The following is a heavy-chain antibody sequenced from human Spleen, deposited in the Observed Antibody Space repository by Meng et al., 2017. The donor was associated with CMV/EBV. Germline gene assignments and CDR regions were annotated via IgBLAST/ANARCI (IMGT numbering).Heavy chain of an antibody. J-gene: IGHJ6*02. V-gene: IGHV3-21*01. D-gene: IGHD1-26*01. CDR3: ARDARQQWGGDYYYYGMDV. Sequence: GSLKISCRASGFTFSSYGITWVRQAPGKGLEWVASISSSSNYIYYANSLKGRFTISRDNTINSVFLQMDSLRAEDTAVYYCARDARQQWGGDYYYYGMDVWGQGTTVTVSS. CDR1: GFTFSSYG. CDR2: ISSSSNYI.